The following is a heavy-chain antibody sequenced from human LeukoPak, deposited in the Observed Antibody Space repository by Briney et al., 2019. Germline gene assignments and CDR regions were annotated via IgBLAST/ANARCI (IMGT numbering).Heavy chain of an antibody. V-gene: IGHV3-21*01. J-gene: IGHJ5*02. CDR3: AKDRCSGYSCYSPNL. Sequence: GGSLRLSCAASGFTFNSYSMNWVRQAPGKGLEWVSSISSTGSYIYYTDSMKGRFTISRDNAKNSLYLQMNSLRAEDTAVYYCAKDRCSGYSCYSPNLWGQGTLVTVSS. D-gene: IGHD2-15*01. CDR2: ISSTGSYI. CDR1: GFTFNSYS.